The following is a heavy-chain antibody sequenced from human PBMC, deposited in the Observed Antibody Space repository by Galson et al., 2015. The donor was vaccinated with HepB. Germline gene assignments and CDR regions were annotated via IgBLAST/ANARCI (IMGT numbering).Heavy chain of an antibody. V-gene: IGHV3-30*18. Sequence: SLRLSCAASGFTFSSYGMHWVRQAPGKGLEWVAVISYDGSNKYYADSVKGRFTISRDNSKNTLYLQMNSLRAEDTAVYYCAKDLLRRTKWGYCSSTSCYGVHAFDIWGQGTMVTVSS. CDR2: ISYDGSNK. D-gene: IGHD2-2*01. CDR1: GFTFSSYG. J-gene: IGHJ3*02. CDR3: AKDLLRRTKWGYCSSTSCYGVHAFDI.